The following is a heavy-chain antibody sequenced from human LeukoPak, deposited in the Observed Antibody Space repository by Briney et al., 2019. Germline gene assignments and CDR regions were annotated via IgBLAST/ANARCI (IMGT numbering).Heavy chain of an antibody. CDR3: ARDTRLMYYFDY. Sequence: PGGSLRLSCGASGFTFSNYAMTWVRQAPGKGLEWVSTIMRFTGTTYYADHVKGRFPLARGHSNTTVYLQMNSRRGGDTAVYYCARDTRLMYYFDYGGQGTLVSVSS. D-gene: IGHD2-2*01. V-gene: IGHV3-23*01. CDR2: IMRFTGTT. CDR1: GFTFSNYA. J-gene: IGHJ4*02.